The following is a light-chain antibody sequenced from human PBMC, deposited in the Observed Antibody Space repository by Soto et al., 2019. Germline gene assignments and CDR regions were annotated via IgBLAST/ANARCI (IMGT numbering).Light chain of an antibody. V-gene: IGKV1-39*01. J-gene: IGKJ4*01. CDR2: DVS. CDR3: QQSYSTPRT. Sequence: IQLTQSPSSLSASVGDGVTMTCRASQSVGNWLAWYQHKPVKAPKLLIYDVSSLESGLPSRFSGSGSGTDFTLTISSLQPEDFATYYCQQSYSTPRTFGGGTKVDIK. CDR1: QSVGNW.